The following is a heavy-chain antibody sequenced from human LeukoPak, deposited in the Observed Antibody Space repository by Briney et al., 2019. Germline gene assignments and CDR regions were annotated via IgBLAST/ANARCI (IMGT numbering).Heavy chain of an antibody. J-gene: IGHJ5*02. CDR3: ARGGYRSSTSCYIWWSSNWFDP. CDR2: INHSGST. Sequence: SETLSLTCAVYGGSFSGYYWSWIRQPPGKGLEWIGEINHSGSTNYNPSLKSRVTISVDTSKNQFSLKLSSVTAADTAVYYCARGGYRSSTSCYIWWSSNWFDPWGQGTLVTVSS. D-gene: IGHD2-2*02. CDR1: GGSFSGYY. V-gene: IGHV4-34*01.